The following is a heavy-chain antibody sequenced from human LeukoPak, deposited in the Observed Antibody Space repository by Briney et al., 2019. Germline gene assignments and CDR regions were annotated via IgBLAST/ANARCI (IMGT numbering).Heavy chain of an antibody. D-gene: IGHD6-6*01. Sequence: SETLSLTCAVYGGSFSGYYWSWIRQPPGKGLEWIGEINHSGSTNYNPSLKSRVTISVDTSKNQFSLKLSSVTAADTAVYYCARGNYRRQLAEKFDYWGQGTLVTVSS. V-gene: IGHV4-34*01. J-gene: IGHJ4*02. CDR2: INHSGST. CDR3: ARGNYRRQLAEKFDY. CDR1: GGSFSGYY.